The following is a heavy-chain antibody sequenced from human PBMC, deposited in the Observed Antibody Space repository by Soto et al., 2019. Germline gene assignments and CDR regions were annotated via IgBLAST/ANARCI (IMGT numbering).Heavy chain of an antibody. Sequence: ASVKVSCKASGYTFTSCFIHWVRQAPGQGLEWMGIINPSGGSTSYAQKFQGRVTMTRDTSTSTVYMELSSLRSEDTAVYYCAREGVGATRDAFDIWGQGTMVTVSS. J-gene: IGHJ3*02. CDR2: INPSGGST. D-gene: IGHD1-26*01. CDR3: AREGVGATRDAFDI. V-gene: IGHV1-46*01. CDR1: GYTFTSCF.